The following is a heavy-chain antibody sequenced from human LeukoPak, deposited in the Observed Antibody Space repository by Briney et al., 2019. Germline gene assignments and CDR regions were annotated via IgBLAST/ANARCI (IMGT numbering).Heavy chain of an antibody. CDR2: ISGSGGST. V-gene: IGHV3-23*01. Sequence: GGSLRLSCAASGFTFSSFAMSWVRQAPGKGLEWVSAISGSGGSTYYADSVKGRFTISRDNPKNTLYLQMNSLRAEDTAVYYCAKDHAYXXSGALRGQGTLVTVSS. D-gene: IGHD3-10*01. CDR1: GFTFSSFA. J-gene: IGHJ4*02. CDR3: AKDHAYXXSGAL.